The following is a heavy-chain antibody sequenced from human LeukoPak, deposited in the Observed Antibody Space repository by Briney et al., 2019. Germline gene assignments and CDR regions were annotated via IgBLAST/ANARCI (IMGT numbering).Heavy chain of an antibody. J-gene: IGHJ4*02. D-gene: IGHD3-22*01. V-gene: IGHV1-69*13. CDR1: GGTFSSYA. Sequence: ASVKVSCKASGGTFSSYAISWVRQAPGQGLEWMGGIIPIFSTANYAQKFQGRVTITADESTSTAYMELSSLRSEDTAVYYCARGPYDSSDSDHWGQGTLVTVSS. CDR3: ARGPYDSSDSDH. CDR2: IIPIFSTA.